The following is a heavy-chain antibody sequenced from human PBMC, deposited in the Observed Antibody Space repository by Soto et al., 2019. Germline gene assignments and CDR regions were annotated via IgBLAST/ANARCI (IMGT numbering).Heavy chain of an antibody. CDR1: GFTFSGSA. CDR3: RMTTLTTGTEYFQH. V-gene: IGHV3-73*01. CDR2: IRSKANSYAT. J-gene: IGHJ1*01. Sequence: EVQLVESGGGLVQPGGSLKLSCAASGFTFSGSAMHWVRQASGKGLEWVGRIRSKANSYATAYAASGKGRFTISRDDSKNTAYLQMNSLKTEDTAVYYCRMTTLTTGTEYFQHWGQGTLVTVSS. D-gene: IGHD4-4*01.